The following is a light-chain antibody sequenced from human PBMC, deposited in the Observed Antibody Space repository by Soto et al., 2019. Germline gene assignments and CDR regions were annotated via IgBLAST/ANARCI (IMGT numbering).Light chain of an antibody. CDR2: CAS. CDR1: QSVLYSSNNKNY. V-gene: IGKV4-1*01. CDR3: QQYYSNPRT. Sequence: DIVMTQSPDSLAVSLGERATINCKSSQSVLYSSNNKNYLVWYQQKPGQPPKLLIYCASTRESGVPDRFSGSGSAKDVTLTSSSLQAEDVAVYYCQQYYSNPRTFGGGTRVDIQ. J-gene: IGKJ4*01.